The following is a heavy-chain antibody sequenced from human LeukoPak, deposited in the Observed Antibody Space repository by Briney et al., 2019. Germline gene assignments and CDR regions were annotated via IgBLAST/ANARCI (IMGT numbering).Heavy chain of an antibody. CDR3: AKATLVSCTGATCYPFDY. V-gene: IGHV3-53*01. CDR2: LYSGGAA. CDR1: GFSVRDNY. Sequence: GGSLRLSCAVSGFSVRDNYINWVRQTPGGGLECVSVLYSGGAAYYADSVKGRFTISRDTSKNTLSLQMNSLRVEDTALYYCAKATLVSCTGATCYPFDYWGQGILVTVSS. J-gene: IGHJ4*02. D-gene: IGHD2-8*02.